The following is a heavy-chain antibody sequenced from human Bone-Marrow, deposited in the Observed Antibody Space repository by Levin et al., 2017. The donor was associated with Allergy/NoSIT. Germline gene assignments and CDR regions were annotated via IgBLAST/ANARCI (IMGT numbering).Heavy chain of an antibody. CDR2: INHSGST. V-gene: IGHV4-34*01. J-gene: IGHJ6*02. CDR1: GGSFSGYY. Sequence: SQTLSLTCAVYGGSFSGYYWSWIRQPPGKGLEWIGEINHSGSTNYNPSLKSRVTISVDTSKNQFSLKLSSVTAADTAVYYCARGGYSYGYDYYYGMDVWGQGTTVTVSS. D-gene: IGHD5-18*01. CDR3: ARGGYSYGYDYYYGMDV.